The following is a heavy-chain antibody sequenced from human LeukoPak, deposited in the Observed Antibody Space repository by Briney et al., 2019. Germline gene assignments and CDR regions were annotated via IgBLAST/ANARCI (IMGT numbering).Heavy chain of an antibody. V-gene: IGHV3-72*01. CDR2: TRNKANSYTT. CDR1: GFTFSDLY. J-gene: IGHJ6*03. CDR3: ARVSSKAMVRGIITKKNYSYYYMDV. D-gene: IGHD3-10*01. Sequence: GGSLRLSCAASGFTFSDLYMDWVRQAPGKGLEWVGRTRNKANSYTTEYAASVKGRFTISRDDSKNSLYLQMNSLRAEDTAVYYCARVSSKAMVRGIITKKNYSYYYMDVWGKGTTVTISS.